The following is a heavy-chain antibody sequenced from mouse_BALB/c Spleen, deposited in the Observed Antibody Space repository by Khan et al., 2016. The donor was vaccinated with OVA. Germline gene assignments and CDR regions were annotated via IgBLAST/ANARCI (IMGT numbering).Heavy chain of an antibody. V-gene: IGHV5-9-1*01. D-gene: IGHD1-1*01. CDR2: ISTGGRKL. Sequence: DVKLVESGGGLVKPGGSLKLSCAASGLTFSSSAMSWVRQTPEKRLEWVATISTGGRKLYYADSVKGRFTISRDNAKNTLYLQMSSLRSEDTAMYYCAGSITPVVAFYYWGQGTTLTVSS. CDR3: AGSITPVVAFYY. J-gene: IGHJ2*01. CDR1: GLTFSSSA.